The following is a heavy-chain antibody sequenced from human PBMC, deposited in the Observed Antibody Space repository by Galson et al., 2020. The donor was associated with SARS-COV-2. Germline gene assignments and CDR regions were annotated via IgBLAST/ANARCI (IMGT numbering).Heavy chain of an antibody. CDR1: GGSITNGNYY. CDR3: ARFGYYNILTGHYTYDFDS. V-gene: IGHV4-61*02. D-gene: IGHD3-9*01. J-gene: IGHJ4*02. CDR2: IYATGST. Sequence: SEILSLSCTVAGGSITNGNYYWSWVRQPAGKGLEWIGRIYATGSTIYNPYLKSRVTLSVDTSKNQFSLKLRSVTAADTAVYYCARFGYYNILTGHYTYDFDSWGQGALVTVSS.